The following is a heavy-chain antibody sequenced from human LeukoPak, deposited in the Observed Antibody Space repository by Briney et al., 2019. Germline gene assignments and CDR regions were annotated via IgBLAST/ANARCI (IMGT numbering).Heavy chain of an antibody. D-gene: IGHD6-19*01. CDR1: GFTFSSYA. CDR2: ISGSGGST. Sequence: GGSLRLSCAASGFTFSSYAMSWVRQAPGKGLEWVSAISGSGGSTYYADSGKGRFTISRDNSKNTLYLQMNSLRAEDTAVYYCAKGPLYSSGWPYFDYWGQGTLVTVSS. CDR3: AKGPLYSSGWPYFDY. V-gene: IGHV3-23*01. J-gene: IGHJ4*02.